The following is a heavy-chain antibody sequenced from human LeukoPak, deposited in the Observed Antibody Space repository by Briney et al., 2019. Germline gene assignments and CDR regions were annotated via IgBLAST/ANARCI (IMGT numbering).Heavy chain of an antibody. CDR3: AKGLDWYCSGGSCYNIDY. CDR2: IWYDGSNK. Sequence: GRSLRLSCAASGFTFSSYGVHWVRQAPGKGLEWVAVIWYDGSNKYYADSVEGRFTISRDNSKNTLYLQMNSLRAEDTAVYYCAKGLDWYCSGGSCYNIDYWGQGTLVTVSS. CDR1: GFTFSSYG. J-gene: IGHJ4*02. D-gene: IGHD2-15*01. V-gene: IGHV3-33*06.